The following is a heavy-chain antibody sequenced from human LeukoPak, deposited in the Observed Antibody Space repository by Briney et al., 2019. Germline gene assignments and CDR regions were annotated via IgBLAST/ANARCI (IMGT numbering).Heavy chain of an antibody. CDR1: GYSMSSGYY. CDR2: IYTSGST. D-gene: IGHD3-10*01. V-gene: IGHV4-4*07. CDR3: ARERVRMVRGVIILDDYYYYMDV. J-gene: IGHJ6*03. Sequence: SETLSLTCTVSGYSMSSGYYWSWIRPPAGKGLEWIGRIYTSGSTNYNPSLKSRVTMSVDTSKNQFSLKLSSVTAADTAVYYCARERVRMVRGVIILDDYYYYMDVWGKGTTVTISS.